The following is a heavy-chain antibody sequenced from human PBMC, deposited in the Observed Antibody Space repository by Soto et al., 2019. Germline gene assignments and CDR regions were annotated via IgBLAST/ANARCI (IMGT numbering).Heavy chain of an antibody. CDR2: ISASGAST. J-gene: IGHJ6*02. CDR3: AKGLSGSQYYSYGMDV. CDR1: GFTFSNFA. V-gene: IGHV3-23*01. Sequence: EVQLLESGGGLVQPGGSLRLSCAASGFTFSNFAMTWVRQAPGKGLEWVSAISASGASTYYADSVKGRFTVSRDNSKNTLYLQINSLRVEDTAVYYCAKGLSGSQYYSYGMDVWGQGNTVTVSS. D-gene: IGHD1-26*01.